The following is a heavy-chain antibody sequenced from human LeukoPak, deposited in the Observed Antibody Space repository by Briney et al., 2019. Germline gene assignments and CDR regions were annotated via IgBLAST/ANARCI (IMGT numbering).Heavy chain of an antibody. Sequence: GASLRLSCAASGFTFSSYAMSWVRQAPGKGLEWVSAISGSGGSTYYADSVKGRFTISRDNSKNTLYLQMNSLRAEDTAVYYCAKPYYYDGSGFHFDYWGQGTLVTVSS. J-gene: IGHJ4*02. CDR3: AKPYYYDGSGFHFDY. V-gene: IGHV3-23*01. D-gene: IGHD3-22*01. CDR1: GFTFSSYA. CDR2: ISGSGGST.